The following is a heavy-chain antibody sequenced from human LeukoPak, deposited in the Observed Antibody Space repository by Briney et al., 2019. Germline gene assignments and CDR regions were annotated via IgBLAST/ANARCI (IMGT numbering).Heavy chain of an antibody. J-gene: IGHJ4*02. CDR2: SYHTGST. CDR3: ARDQDYYGSGSYGPDY. Sequence: SETLSLTCTVSGYSITTGYYWGWIRQPPGKGLEWIGSSYHTGSTFYNPSLKSRVTISVDTSKNQFSLKLSSVTAADTAVYYCARDQDYYGSGSYGPDYWGQGILVTVSS. CDR1: GYSITTGYY. D-gene: IGHD3-10*01. V-gene: IGHV4-38-2*02.